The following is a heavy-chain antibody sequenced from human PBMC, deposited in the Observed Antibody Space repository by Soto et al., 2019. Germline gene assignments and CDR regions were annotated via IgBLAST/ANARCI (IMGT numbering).Heavy chain of an antibody. Sequence: ESVGGVVKPGKSLRPSCAAAGFPFSSYGMHWVRQAPGKGLEWVAVISYDGRNQYYADSVKGRFTISRDNSKNTLYVQMNSLRAGDAAVYYCGKEGGHDYGDQRGHYYWFDRWGQETLVTDSS. CDR2: ISYDGRNQ. J-gene: IGHJ5*02. V-gene: IGHV3-30*18. D-gene: IGHD4-17*01. CDR3: GKEGGHDYGDQRGHYYWFDR. CDR1: GFPFSSYG.